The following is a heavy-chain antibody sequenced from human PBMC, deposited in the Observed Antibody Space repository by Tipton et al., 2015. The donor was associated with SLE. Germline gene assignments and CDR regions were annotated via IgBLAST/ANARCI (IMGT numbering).Heavy chain of an antibody. CDR3: ARFRGTTVTRYFDR. J-gene: IGHJ2*01. CDR1: GGSFSGYY. V-gene: IGHV4-34*12. D-gene: IGHD4-11*01. CDR2: IIHTAST. Sequence: TLSLTCAVYGGSFSGYYWSWIRQPPGKGLEWIGDIIHTASTNYNPSLKSRVTISIDSSKNQFSLKLSSVTAADTAEYYCARFRGTTVTRYFDRWGRGTLVTVSS.